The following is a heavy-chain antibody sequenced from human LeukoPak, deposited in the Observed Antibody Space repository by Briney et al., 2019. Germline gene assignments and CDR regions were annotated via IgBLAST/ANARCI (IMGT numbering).Heavy chain of an antibody. V-gene: IGHV3-53*01. J-gene: IGHJ4*02. CDR3: AKYPQLAYFDY. Sequence: GGSPRLSCAASGFTVSSNYMGWVRQARGKGLEWVAFIHSGGSTNYADSVKGRFSISRDNSKNTLYLQMNSLRAEDTAVYYCAKYPQLAYFDYWGQGTLVTVSS. CDR1: GFTVSSNY. CDR2: IHSGGST. D-gene: IGHD6-13*01.